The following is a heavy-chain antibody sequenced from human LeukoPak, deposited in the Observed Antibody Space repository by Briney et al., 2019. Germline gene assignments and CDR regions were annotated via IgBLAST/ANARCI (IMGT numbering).Heavy chain of an antibody. D-gene: IGHD6-19*01. CDR2: IRSKANSYAT. J-gene: IGHJ4*02. V-gene: IGHV3-73*01. Sequence: GGSLRLSCAASGFTFSGSAMHWVRQASGKGLELVGRIRSKANSYATAYAASVKGRFTISRDDSKNTAYLQMNSLKTEETAVYYCTRQIAVAGSEDYWGQGTLVTVSS. CDR3: TRQIAVAGSEDY. CDR1: GFTFSGSA.